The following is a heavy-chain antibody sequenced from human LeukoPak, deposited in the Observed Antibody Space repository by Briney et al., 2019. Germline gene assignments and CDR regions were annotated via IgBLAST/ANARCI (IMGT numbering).Heavy chain of an antibody. CDR3: ARDNPPYCNGGSCYSC. CDR2: IIPIIDIT. CDR1: GGTFSSYA. Sequence: SVKVSCKSSGGTFSSYALIWVRQAPGQGLEWMGRIIPIIDITNYAQKFQGRVTITADESTGTAFMELNSLRSEDTAIYYCARDNPPYCNGGSCYSCWGQGTLVTISS. J-gene: IGHJ4*02. V-gene: IGHV1-69*04. D-gene: IGHD2-15*01.